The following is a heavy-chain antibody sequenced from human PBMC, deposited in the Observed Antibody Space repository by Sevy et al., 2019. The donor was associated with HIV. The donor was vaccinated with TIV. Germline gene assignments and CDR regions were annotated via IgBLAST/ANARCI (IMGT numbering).Heavy chain of an antibody. J-gene: IGHJ1*01. CDR1: GFTFSSYS. CDR3: ARSFYCSGGSCYSLAYFQH. CDR2: ISSSRSTI. V-gene: IGHV3-48*02. D-gene: IGHD2-15*01. Sequence: GGSLRLSCAASGFTFSSYSMNWVRQAPGKGLEWVSYISSSRSTIYYADSVKGRFTISRDNAKNSLYLQMNSLRDEDTAVYYCARSFYCSGGSCYSLAYFQHWGQGTLVTVSS.